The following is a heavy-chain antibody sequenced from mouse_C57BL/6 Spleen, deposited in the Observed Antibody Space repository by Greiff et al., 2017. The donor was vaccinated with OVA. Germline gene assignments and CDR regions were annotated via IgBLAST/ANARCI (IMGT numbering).Heavy chain of an antibody. CDR1: GYTFTSYW. CDR3: ARNFRDYAMDY. CDR2: IYPGSGST. J-gene: IGHJ4*01. V-gene: IGHV1-55*01. Sequence: VKLQQPGAELVKPGASVKMSCKASGYTFTSYWITWVKQRPGQGLEWIGDIYPGSGSTNYNEKFKSKATLTVDTSSSTAYMQLSSLTSEDSAVYYCARNFRDYAMDYWGQGASVTVSS.